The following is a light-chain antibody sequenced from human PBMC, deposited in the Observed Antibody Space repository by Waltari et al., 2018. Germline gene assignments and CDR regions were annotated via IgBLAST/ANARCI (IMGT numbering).Light chain of an antibody. CDR2: GAS. J-gene: IGKJ1*01. Sequence: EIVMTQSPATLSVSPGERATLSCRASHSVRNNLAWFQQKPGQVPRLLIYGASTRATGIPARFSGSGSGTDFTLTISSLQSEDFAVYYCQQYNKWPTWTFGQGTKVEIK. V-gene: IGKV3-15*01. CDR1: HSVRNN. CDR3: QQYNKWPTWT.